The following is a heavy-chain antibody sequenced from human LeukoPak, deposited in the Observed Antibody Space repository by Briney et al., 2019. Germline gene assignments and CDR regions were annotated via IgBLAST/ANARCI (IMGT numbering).Heavy chain of an antibody. CDR1: GGTFSSYA. CDR3: ARDSEGRISRRGVFDY. Sequence: SVKVSCKASGGTFSSYAISWVRQAPGQGLEWMGRIIPILGIANYAQKFQGRVTITADKSTSTAYMELSSLRSEDTAVYYCARDSEGRISRRGVFDYWGQGTLITVSS. D-gene: IGHD3-3*02. V-gene: IGHV1-69*04. J-gene: IGHJ4*02. CDR2: IIPILGIA.